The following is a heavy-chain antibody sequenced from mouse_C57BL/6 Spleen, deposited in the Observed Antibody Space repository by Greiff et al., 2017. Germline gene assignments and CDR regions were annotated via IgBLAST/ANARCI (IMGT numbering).Heavy chain of an antibody. CDR3: TCYDYDGTWFAY. J-gene: IGHJ3*01. V-gene: IGHV1-5*01. Sequence: VQLQQSGTVLARPGASVKMSCKTSGYTFTSYWMHWVKQRPGQGLEWIGAIYPGNSDTSYNQKFKGKAKLTAVTSASTAYMELSSLTNEDSAVYYCTCYDYDGTWFAYWGQGTLVTVAA. D-gene: IGHD2-4*01. CDR1: GYTFTSYW. CDR2: IYPGNSDT.